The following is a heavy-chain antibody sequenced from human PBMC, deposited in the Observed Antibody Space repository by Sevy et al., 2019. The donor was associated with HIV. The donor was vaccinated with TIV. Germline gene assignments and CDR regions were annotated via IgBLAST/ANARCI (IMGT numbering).Heavy chain of an antibody. V-gene: IGHV1-2*02. CDR1: GYTFTGYY. Sequence: ASVKVSCKASGYTFTGYYMHWVRQAPGQGLEWMGWINPDSGGPNYAPKFQGRVTLTRDTSISTAYMELSRLKSDDTXXXXCXXXXRDGYFDYWGQGTLVTVSS. J-gene: IGHJ4*02. CDR2: INPDSGGP. CDR3: XXXXRDGYFDY.